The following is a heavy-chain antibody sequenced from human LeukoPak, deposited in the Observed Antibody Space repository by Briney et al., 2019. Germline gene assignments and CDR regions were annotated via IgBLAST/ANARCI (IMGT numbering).Heavy chain of an antibody. Sequence: PGGSLRLSCAASGFTFSSYEMNWVRQAPGKGLEWVSYISSSGSTIYYADSVKGRFTISRDNAKNTLYLQMNSLRAEDTAVYYCARAEISSSSAFDIWGQGTMVTVSS. J-gene: IGHJ3*02. CDR3: ARAEISSSSAFDI. CDR2: ISSSGSTI. D-gene: IGHD6-6*01. CDR1: GFTFSSYE. V-gene: IGHV3-48*03.